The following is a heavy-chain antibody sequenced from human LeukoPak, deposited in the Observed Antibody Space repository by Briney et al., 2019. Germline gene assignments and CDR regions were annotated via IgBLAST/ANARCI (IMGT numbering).Heavy chain of an antibody. CDR3: ARENIGAFDI. D-gene: IGHD5-12*01. CDR1: GFTFSSYG. J-gene: IGHJ3*02. Sequence: SGGSLRLSCAASGFTFSSYGMPWVRQAPGKGLEWVAVIWYDGSNKYYADSVKGRFTISRDNSKNTLYLQMSSLRAEDTAVYYCARENIGAFDIWGQGTMVTVSS. CDR2: IWYDGSNK. V-gene: IGHV3-33*01.